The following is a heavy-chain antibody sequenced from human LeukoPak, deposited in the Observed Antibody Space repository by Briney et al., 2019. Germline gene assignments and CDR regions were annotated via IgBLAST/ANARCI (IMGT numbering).Heavy chain of an antibody. J-gene: IGHJ4*02. CDR3: ATEAPTVTNPDY. Sequence: ASVKVSCKASGYTFTGYYMHWVRQAPGQGLEWMGWINPNSGGTNYAQKFQGRVTMTRDTSISTAYMELSRLRSDDTAVYYCATEAPTVTNPDYWGQGTLVTVPS. V-gene: IGHV1-2*02. CDR2: INPNSGGT. D-gene: IGHD4-17*01. CDR1: GYTFTGYY.